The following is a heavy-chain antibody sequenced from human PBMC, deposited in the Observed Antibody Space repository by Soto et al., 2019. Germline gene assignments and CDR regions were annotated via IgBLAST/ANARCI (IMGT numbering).Heavy chain of an antibody. V-gene: IGHV3-74*01. CDR1: VFPFSSYW. Sequence: PWWSLRLSCSASVFPFSSYWMHWFRQAPGKGLVWVSRINNDGTSTIYADSVKGRFTISRDNAKNTVFLEINGLRADDTAVYYCAKSISGAFDCWGQGTLVTVSS. CDR3: AKSISGAFDC. CDR2: INNDGTST. D-gene: IGHD1-26*01. J-gene: IGHJ4*02.